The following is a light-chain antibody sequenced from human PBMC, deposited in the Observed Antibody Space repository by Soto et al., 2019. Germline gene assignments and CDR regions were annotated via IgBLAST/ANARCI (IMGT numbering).Light chain of an antibody. V-gene: IGKV1-39*01. J-gene: IGKJ1*01. CDR3: QQSYNVPWT. CDR1: QSISNY. Sequence: DIQMTQSPSSLSASVGDRVTITCRASQSISNYLGWYQQKPGRAPKLLIYAASTLQSGVPLRFSGSGSGTDFTLTISSLQPDDFATHYCQQSYNVPWTFGQGTKVEIK. CDR2: AAS.